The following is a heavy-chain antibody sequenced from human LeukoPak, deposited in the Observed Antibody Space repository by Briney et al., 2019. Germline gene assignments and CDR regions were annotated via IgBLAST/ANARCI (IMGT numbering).Heavy chain of an antibody. Sequence: PGGSLRLSCAASGFTFSSYAMSWVRQAPGKGLEWVSAISGSGGSTYYADSVKGRFTISRDNSKNTLYLQMNSLRAEDTAVYYCAKLPTDFWSGYSPFDYWGQGTLVTVSS. CDR1: GFTFSSYA. V-gene: IGHV3-23*01. CDR2: ISGSGGST. J-gene: IGHJ4*02. CDR3: AKLPTDFWSGYSPFDY. D-gene: IGHD3-3*01.